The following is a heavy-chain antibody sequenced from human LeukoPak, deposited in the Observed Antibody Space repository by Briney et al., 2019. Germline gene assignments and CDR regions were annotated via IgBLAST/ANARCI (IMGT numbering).Heavy chain of an antibody. Sequence: PSETLSLTCAVYGGSFSGYYWSWVRQAPGKGLEWVSAISGSGGSTYYADSVKGRSTISRDNSKNTLYLQMNSLRAEDTAVYYCAKELDYYGSGSYSSYDWFDPWGQGTLVTVSS. D-gene: IGHD3-10*01. J-gene: IGHJ5*02. CDR1: GGSFSGYY. CDR3: AKELDYYGSGSYSSYDWFDP. CDR2: ISGSGGST. V-gene: IGHV3-23*01.